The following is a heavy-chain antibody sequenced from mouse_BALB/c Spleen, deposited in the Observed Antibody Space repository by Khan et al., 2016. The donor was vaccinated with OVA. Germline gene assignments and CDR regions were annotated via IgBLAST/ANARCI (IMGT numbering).Heavy chain of an antibody. CDR3: AKGVWSYYYTLDY. CDR1: GFSLSDYG. CDR2: IWGGGST. J-gene: IGHJ4*01. Sequence: QVQLKQSGPGLVAPSQNLSITCTVSGFSLSDYGVSWIRQPPGKGLEWLGVIWGGGSTYYNSALKSRLSISKDNSKSQVFLNMSSLQSDDTAMCYCAKGVWSYYYTLDYWGQGTSVTVSS. V-gene: IGHV2-6-5*01.